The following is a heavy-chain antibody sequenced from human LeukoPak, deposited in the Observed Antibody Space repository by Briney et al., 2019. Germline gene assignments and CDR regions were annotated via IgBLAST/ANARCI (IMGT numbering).Heavy chain of an antibody. D-gene: IGHD3-22*01. CDR3: AKTYYYDSSGYYYMGIDY. CDR2: IRYDGSNK. Sequence: GGSLRLSCAASGFTFSSYGMHWVRQAPGKGLEWVAFIRYDGSNKYCADSVKGRFTISRDNSKNTLYLQMNSLRAEDTAVYYCAKTYYYDSSGYYYMGIDYWGQGTLVTVSS. CDR1: GFTFSSYG. V-gene: IGHV3-30*02. J-gene: IGHJ4*02.